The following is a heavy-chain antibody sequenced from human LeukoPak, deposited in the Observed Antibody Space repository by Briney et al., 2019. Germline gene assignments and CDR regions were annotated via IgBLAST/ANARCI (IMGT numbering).Heavy chain of an antibody. CDR2: ISYNGSNK. D-gene: IGHD2-2*01. CDR3: ARGHPRAGYCSRTSCYDYYGMDV. J-gene: IGHJ6*02. Sequence: GGSLRLSCAASGFTFSSYAMHWVRQAPGKGLEWVAVISYNGSNKYYADSVKGRFTISRDNSKNTLYLQMNSLRAEDTAVYYCARGHPRAGYCSRTSCYDYYGMDVWGQGTTVTVSS. V-gene: IGHV3-30*04. CDR1: GFTFSSYA.